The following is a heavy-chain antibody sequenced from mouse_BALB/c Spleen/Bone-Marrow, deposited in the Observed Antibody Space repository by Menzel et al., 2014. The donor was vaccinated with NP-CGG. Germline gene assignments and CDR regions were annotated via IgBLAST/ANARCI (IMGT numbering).Heavy chain of an antibody. CDR2: IDPANGNT. J-gene: IGHJ2*01. Sequence: DVQLQESGAELVKPGASVKLSCTASGFNIKDTYMHWVKQRPEQGLEWIGRIDPANGNTKYDPKFQGKATITADTSSNTAYLQPFSLTSEDTAVYYCARTPRATFYFDYWGQGTTLTVSS. CDR3: ARTPRATFYFDY. D-gene: IGHD3-1*01. V-gene: IGHV14-3*02. CDR1: GFNIKDTY.